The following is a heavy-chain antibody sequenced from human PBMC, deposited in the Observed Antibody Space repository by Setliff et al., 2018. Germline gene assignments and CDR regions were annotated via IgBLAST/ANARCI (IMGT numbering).Heavy chain of an antibody. CDR2: ISYDGSNK. V-gene: IGHV3-30-3*01. CDR3: ARLGFEYSSSWHIDY. J-gene: IGHJ4*02. D-gene: IGHD6-13*01. Sequence: HPGGSLRLSCAASGFTVSSNYMSRVRQAPGKGLEWVSVISYDGSNKYYADSVKGRFTISRDNSKNTLYLQMNSLGAEDTAVYYCARLGFEYSSSWHIDYWGQGTLVTVSS. CDR1: GFTVSSNY.